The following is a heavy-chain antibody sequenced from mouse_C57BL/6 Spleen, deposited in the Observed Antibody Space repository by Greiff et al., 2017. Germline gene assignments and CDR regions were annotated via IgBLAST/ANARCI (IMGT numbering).Heavy chain of an antibody. D-gene: IGHD1-1*01. CDR2: ISDGGSYT. J-gene: IGHJ1*03. CDR3: ARDYGSSYSYWYFDV. Sequence: EVMLVESGGGLVKPGGSLKLSCAASGFTFSSYAMSWVRQTPEKRLEWVATISDGGSYTYYPDNVKGRFTISRDNAKNNLYLQMSHLKSEDTAMYYGARDYGSSYSYWYFDVWGTGTTVTVSS. V-gene: IGHV5-4*03. CDR1: GFTFSSYA.